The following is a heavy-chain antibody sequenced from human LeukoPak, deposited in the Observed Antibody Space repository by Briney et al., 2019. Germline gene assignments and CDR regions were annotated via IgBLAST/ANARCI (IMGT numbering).Heavy chain of an antibody. D-gene: IGHD2-2*01. V-gene: IGHV4-59*04. J-gene: IGHJ4*02. CDR2: FFYSGST. CDR1: GGSISSYY. Sequence: PSETLSLTCTVSGGSISSYYWSWIRQPPGKGLEWIGSFFYSGSTYYNPSLKSRLTMSVDTSNNQFSLKLMSVTAADTAVYYCASGTSTYYELYFWGQGTLVTVSS. CDR3: ASGTSTYYELYF.